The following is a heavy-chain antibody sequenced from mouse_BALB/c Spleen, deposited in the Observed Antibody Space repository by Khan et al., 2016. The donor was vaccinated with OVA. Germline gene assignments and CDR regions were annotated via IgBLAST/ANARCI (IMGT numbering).Heavy chain of an antibody. CDR1: GYTFTSYW. CDR3: ARENYYGRSYYALDY. J-gene: IGHJ4*01. V-gene: IGHV1S41*01. CDR2: IGPGSSNA. Sequence: DLVKPGASVKLSCKASGYTFTSYWINWIKQRPGQGLEWIGRIGPGSSNAYYNDMFKDKATLTVDTSSNTAYIQLSSLSSADSAIYFCARENYYGRSYYALDYWGQGTSVTVSA. D-gene: IGHD1-1*01.